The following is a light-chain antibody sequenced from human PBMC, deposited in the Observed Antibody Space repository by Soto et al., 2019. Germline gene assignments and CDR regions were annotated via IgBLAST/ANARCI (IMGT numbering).Light chain of an antibody. J-gene: IGLJ1*01. CDR2: RND. V-gene: IGLV1-47*01. Sequence: QSVLTQPSSVSGTPGQGVTISCSGSISNIGNNYVHWFQQLPGTAPKVLSNRNDQRPPGVPDRFSGSTSGTSASLAISGLRSEDEADYYCASWDDTVRSYVFGTGTKVTVL. CDR1: ISNIGNNY. CDR3: ASWDDTVRSYV.